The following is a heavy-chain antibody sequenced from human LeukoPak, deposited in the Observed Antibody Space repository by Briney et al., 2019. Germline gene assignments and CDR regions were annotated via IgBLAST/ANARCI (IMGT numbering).Heavy chain of an antibody. CDR2: IYSDNT. V-gene: IGHV3-53*01. J-gene: IGHJ6*03. CDR1: GFTVSSNS. Sequence: GGSLRLSCTVSGFTVSSNSMSWVRQAQGKGLEWVSFIYSDNTHYSDSVKGRFTISRDNSKNTLYLQMNSLRAEDTAVYYCATYYYGSGSCMDVWGKGTTVTISS. CDR3: ATYYYGSGSCMDV. D-gene: IGHD3-10*01.